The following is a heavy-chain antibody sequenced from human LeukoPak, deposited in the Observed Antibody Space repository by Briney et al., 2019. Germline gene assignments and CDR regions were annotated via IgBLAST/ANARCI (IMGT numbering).Heavy chain of an antibody. D-gene: IGHD5-18*01. Sequence: PSETLSLTCTVSGYSISSGYYWGWIRQPPGKGLEWIGYIYYSGSTNYNPSLKSRVTISVDTSKNQFSLKLSSVTAADTAVYYCARGDTAMVTFDYWGQGTLVTVSS. V-gene: IGHV4-61*01. CDR1: GYSISSGYY. J-gene: IGHJ4*02. CDR3: ARGDTAMVTFDY. CDR2: IYYSGST.